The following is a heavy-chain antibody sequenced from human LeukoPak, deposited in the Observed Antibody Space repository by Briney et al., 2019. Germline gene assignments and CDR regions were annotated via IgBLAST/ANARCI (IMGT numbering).Heavy chain of an antibody. Sequence: ASVKVSCKASGGTFSSYAISWVRQAPGQGLEWMGGIIPIFGTANYAQKFQGRVMITTDESTSTAYMELSSLRSEDTAVYYCARVVYANYYYYYMDVWGKGTTVTVSS. J-gene: IGHJ6*03. V-gene: IGHV1-69*05. D-gene: IGHD2-8*01. CDR1: GGTFSSYA. CDR3: ARVVYANYYYYYMDV. CDR2: IIPIFGTA.